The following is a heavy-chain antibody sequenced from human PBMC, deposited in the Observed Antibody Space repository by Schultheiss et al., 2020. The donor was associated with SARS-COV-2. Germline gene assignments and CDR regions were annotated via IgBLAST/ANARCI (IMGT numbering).Heavy chain of an antibody. CDR2: INCADNTK. J-gene: IGHJ6*02. CDR1: GFTFSSIE. D-gene: IGHD2-15*01. Sequence: GGSLRLSCVGSGFTFSSIEMNWVRQAPGKGPEWVSYINCADNTKWYADSVKGRFTISRDNARNSLYLQMNSLRAEDTALYYCARERIRENYFYYYGMDVWGQGTTVTVSS. CDR3: ARERIRENYFYYYGMDV. V-gene: IGHV3-48*03.